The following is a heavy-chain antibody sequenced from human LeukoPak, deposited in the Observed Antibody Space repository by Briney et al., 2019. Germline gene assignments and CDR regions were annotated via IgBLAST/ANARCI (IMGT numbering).Heavy chain of an antibody. D-gene: IGHD4-11*01. CDR3: ATNSPSTGPSFDY. J-gene: IGHJ4*02. V-gene: IGHV4-39*01. Sequence: PSETLSLTCTVSGDSISSSSYYWGWIRQPPGKGLEWIGSIYSSGSSNYNPSLKSRVTISVDTSKNQFSLKLSSVTAADTAVYYCATNSPSTGPSFDYWGQGTLVTVSS. CDR1: GDSISSSSYY. CDR2: IYSSGSS.